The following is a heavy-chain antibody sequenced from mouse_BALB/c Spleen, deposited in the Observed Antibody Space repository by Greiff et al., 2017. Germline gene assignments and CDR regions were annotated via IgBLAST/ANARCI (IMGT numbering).Heavy chain of an antibody. Sequence: EVQRVESGPGLVKPSQSLSLTCTVTGYSITSDYAWNWIRQFPGNKLEWMGYISYSGSTSYNPSLKSRISITRDTSKNQFFLQLNSVTTEDTATYYCARDYGSSYVRGYYAMDYWGQGTSVTVSS. V-gene: IGHV3-2*02. CDR2: ISYSGST. CDR3: ARDYGSSYVRGYYAMDY. CDR1: GYSITSDYA. J-gene: IGHJ4*01. D-gene: IGHD1-1*01.